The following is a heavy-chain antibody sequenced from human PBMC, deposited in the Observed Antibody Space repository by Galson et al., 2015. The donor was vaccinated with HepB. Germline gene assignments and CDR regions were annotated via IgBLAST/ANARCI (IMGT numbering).Heavy chain of an antibody. Sequence: SVKVSCKASGCTFTSYAINWVRQATGQGLEWMGWMNPNSGNTGYAQKFQGRVTMTRNTSISTAYMELSSLRSEDTAVYYCARGAGWDYYYYMDVGGKGTTVTVSS. CDR1: GCTFTSYA. CDR2: MNPNSGNT. CDR3: ARGAGWDYYYYMDV. D-gene: IGHD1-26*01. J-gene: IGHJ6*03. V-gene: IGHV1-8*01.